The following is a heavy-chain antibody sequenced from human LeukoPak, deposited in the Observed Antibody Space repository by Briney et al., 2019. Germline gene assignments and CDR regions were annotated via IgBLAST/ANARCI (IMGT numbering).Heavy chain of an antibody. CDR2: ISAYNGNT. V-gene: IGHV1-18*01. CDR1: GYTFTSYG. J-gene: IGHJ4*02. CDR3: ARVPRIAVAGTGMFDFDY. D-gene: IGHD6-19*01. Sequence: GASVKVSCKASGYTFTSYGISWVRQAPGQGLEWMGWISAYNGNTNYAQKLQGRVTMATDTSTSTAYMELRSLRSDDTAVYYCARVPRIAVAGTGMFDFDYWGQGTLVTVSS.